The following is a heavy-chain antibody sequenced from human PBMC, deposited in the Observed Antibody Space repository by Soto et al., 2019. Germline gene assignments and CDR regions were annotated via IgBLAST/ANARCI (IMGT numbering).Heavy chain of an antibody. CDR3: ARGVYCSGGICYYRAFDI. D-gene: IGHD2-15*01. CDR2: IYYSGSA. CDR1: GGSISSGGYY. V-gene: IGHV4-31*03. Sequence: QVQLQESGPGLVKPSQTLSLTCTVSGGSISSGGYYWSWIRQHPGKGLEWIGTIYYSGSAYYNPSYKRRDTISVDTSKNQFSLKLSYVTEADMAVYYCARGVYCSGGICYYRAFDIWGQGTMVTVSS. J-gene: IGHJ3*02.